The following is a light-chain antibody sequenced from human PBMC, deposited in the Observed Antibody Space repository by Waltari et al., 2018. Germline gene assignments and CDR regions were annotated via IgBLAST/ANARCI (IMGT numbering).Light chain of an antibody. CDR3: QTWDTVKRVI. CDR2: VNSGGSR. Sequence: QASKDPRYVMKVNSGGSRIKGDGIPDRFSGSSSGAERYLAISSRQSEEEADYYGQTWDTVKRVIFGGGTKLTV. J-gene: IGLJ2*01. V-gene: IGLV4-69*01.